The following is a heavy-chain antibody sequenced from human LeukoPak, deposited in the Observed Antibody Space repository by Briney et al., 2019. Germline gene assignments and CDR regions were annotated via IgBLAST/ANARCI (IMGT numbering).Heavy chain of an antibody. D-gene: IGHD4-17*01. CDR2: IYHSGST. J-gene: IGHJ4*02. CDR1: GGSISSYY. CDR3: ARSMTTVTRGHFDY. V-gene: IGHV4-38-2*02. Sequence: PSETLSLTCTVSGGSISSYYWGWIRQPPGKGLEWIGSIYHSGSTYYNPSLKSRVTISVDTSKNQFSLKLSSVTAADTAVYYCARSMTTVTRGHFDYWGQGTLVTVSS.